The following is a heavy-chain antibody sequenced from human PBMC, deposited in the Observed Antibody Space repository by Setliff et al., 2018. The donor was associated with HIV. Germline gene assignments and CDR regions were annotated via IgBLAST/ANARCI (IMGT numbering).Heavy chain of an antibody. J-gene: IGHJ1*01. V-gene: IGHV1-24*01. CDR1: GYTLSELS. CDR2: FDPQDGET. CDR3: VRGVTRDSSGYYRDEYFQY. Sequence: ASVKVSCKVYGYTLSELSIHWVRQAPGKGLEWMGYFDPQDGETVYAQKFQGRVTLTEDTSTGTAYMELSGLRSDDTAVYYCVRGVTRDSSGYYRDEYFQYWGQGTLVTVSS. D-gene: IGHD3-22*01.